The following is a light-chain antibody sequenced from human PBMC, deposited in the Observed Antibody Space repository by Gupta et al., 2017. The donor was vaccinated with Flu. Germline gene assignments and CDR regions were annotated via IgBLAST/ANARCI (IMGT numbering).Light chain of an antibody. V-gene: IGKV2-28*01. CDR2: LGS. CDR1: QSLLHSNGYNY. CDR3: MQALQTHLGSS. J-gene: IGKJ2*03. Sequence: DIVMTQSPLSLPVTPGEPASISCRSSQSLLHSNGYNYLDWYLQKPGQSPQLLIYLGSNRASGVPDRFSGSGSGTDFTLKISRVEAEDVGVYYCMQALQTHLGSSFGQGTKLEIK.